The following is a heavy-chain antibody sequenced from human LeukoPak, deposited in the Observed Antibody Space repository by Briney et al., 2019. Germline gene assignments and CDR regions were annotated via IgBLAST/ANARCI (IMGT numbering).Heavy chain of an antibody. D-gene: IGHD3-10*01. J-gene: IGHJ4*02. CDR2: INAGNGNT. V-gene: IGHV1-3*01. CDR1: GYTFTSYA. CDR3: ASMSRNYYGSGSYYNDGY. Sequence: ASVKVSCKASGYTFTSYAMHWVRQAPGQRLEWMGWINAGNGNTKYSQKFQGRVTITRDTSASTAYMELSSLRSEDTAVYYCASMSRNYYGSGSYYNDGYWGQGTLVTVSS.